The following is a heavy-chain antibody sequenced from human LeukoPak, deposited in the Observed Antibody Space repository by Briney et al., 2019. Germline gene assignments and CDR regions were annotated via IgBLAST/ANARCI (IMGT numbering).Heavy chain of an antibody. Sequence: SETLSLTCAVYGGSFSGYYWSWIRQPPGKGLEWIGEINHSGRTNYNPSLKSRVTISVDTSKNQFSLKLSSVTAADTAVYYCARVGSSSSADYWGQGTLVTVSS. CDR3: ARVGSSSSADY. J-gene: IGHJ4*02. D-gene: IGHD6-6*01. CDR2: INHSGRT. CDR1: GGSFSGYY. V-gene: IGHV4-34*01.